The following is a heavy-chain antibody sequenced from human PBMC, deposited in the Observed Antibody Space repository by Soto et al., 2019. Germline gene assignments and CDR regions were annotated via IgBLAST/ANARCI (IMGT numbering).Heavy chain of an antibody. Sequence: QAQLVESGGGVVQPGRSLRLSCAASGFTFSRYGMHWVRQAPAKGLEWLALISYDGNNKQYTDSVKGRFTISRDNSKNTVYLQMNSLRGEDTAVYYCAKDRIAVAGLLLGYGMDVWGQGTTVTVSS. CDR3: AKDRIAVAGLLLGYGMDV. D-gene: IGHD6-19*01. CDR1: GFTFSRYG. J-gene: IGHJ6*02. CDR2: ISYDGNNK. V-gene: IGHV3-30*18.